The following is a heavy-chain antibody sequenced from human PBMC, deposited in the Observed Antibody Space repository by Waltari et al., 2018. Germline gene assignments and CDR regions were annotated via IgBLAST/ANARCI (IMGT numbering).Heavy chain of an antibody. J-gene: IGHJ4*02. V-gene: IGHV3-74*01. Sequence: EVQLVESGGGLVQPGGSLRLSCAASGFTFSSYWMHWVRQAPGKGQVVFTLMNMDGRSTNYEDSLKVRFTISRDNAKNTLYLQMNSLRAEDTAVYYCAGILEAAAGTPGVWPDYWGQGTLVTVSS. CDR1: GFTFSSYW. CDR3: AGILEAAAGTPGVWPDY. CDR2: MNMDGRST. D-gene: IGHD6-13*01.